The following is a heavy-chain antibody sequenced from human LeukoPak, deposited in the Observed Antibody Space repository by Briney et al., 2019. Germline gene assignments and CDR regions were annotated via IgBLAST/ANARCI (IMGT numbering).Heavy chain of an antibody. CDR1: GFTFSNAW. CDR3: TTRPLTVVINDY. V-gene: IGHV3-15*01. D-gene: IGHD3-22*01. Sequence: GGSLRLSCAASGFTFSNAWMSWVRQAPGEGLEWVGRIKSKTDGGTTDYAAPAKGRFTISRDGSKNTLYLQMNSLKTEDTAVYYCTTRPLTVVINDYWGQGTLVTVSS. J-gene: IGHJ4*02. CDR2: IKSKTDGGTT.